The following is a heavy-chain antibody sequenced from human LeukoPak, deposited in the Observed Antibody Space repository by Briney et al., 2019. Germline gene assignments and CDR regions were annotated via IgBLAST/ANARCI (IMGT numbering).Heavy chain of an antibody. CDR2: IHSKGST. CDR1: GDSISSYY. D-gene: IGHD3-10*01. CDR3: ARHKNSGTYPLDF. J-gene: IGHJ4*02. Sequence: SVTLSLTCSVSGDSISSYYWGWIRQSPGKGLEYIGYIHSKGSTNYNPSLRSRLRLSVDTSTNQLSLTLNSVTAADTAVYYCARHKNSGTYPLDFWGRGILVTVSS. V-gene: IGHV4-59*08.